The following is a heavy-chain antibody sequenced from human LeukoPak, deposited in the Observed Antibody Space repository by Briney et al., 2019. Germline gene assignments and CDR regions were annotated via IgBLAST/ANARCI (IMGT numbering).Heavy chain of an antibody. CDR3: AKDVYKEYANPTAGTYYYYYGMDV. J-gene: IGHJ6*02. V-gene: IGHV3-30*18. CDR2: ISYDGSNK. CDR1: GFTFSSYG. D-gene: IGHD6-19*01. Sequence: GGSLRLSCAASGFTFSSYGMHWVRQAPGKGLEWVAVISYDGSNKYYADSVKGRFTISRDNSKNTLYLQMNSLRAEDTAVYYCAKDVYKEYANPTAGTYYYYYGMDVWGQGTTVTVSS.